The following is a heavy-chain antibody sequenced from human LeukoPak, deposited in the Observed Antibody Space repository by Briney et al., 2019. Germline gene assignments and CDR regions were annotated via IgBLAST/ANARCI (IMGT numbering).Heavy chain of an antibody. J-gene: IGHJ4*02. V-gene: IGHV3-30*18. D-gene: IGHD2-15*01. CDR1: GFTFSSYG. CDR2: ISYDGSNK. Sequence: GGSLRLSCAASGFTFSSYGMHWVRQAPGKGLEWVAAISYDGSNKHYAESVKGRVTISRDNSKNTLFLQMNSLRAEDTAVYYCAKQSPYCGGGSCYLYYFDYWGQGTLVTVSS. CDR3: AKQSPYCGGGSCYLYYFDY.